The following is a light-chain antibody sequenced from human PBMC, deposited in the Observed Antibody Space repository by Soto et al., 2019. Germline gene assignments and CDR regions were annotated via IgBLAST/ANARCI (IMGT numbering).Light chain of an antibody. CDR1: RSVFYSPTNQNY. V-gene: IGKV4-1*01. Sequence: DFVMTQSPDSLAVSLGERATISCKSSRSVFYSPTNQNYLAWYQQKPGQPPKLLIYWASTRESGVPDRFSGSGSGTDFTLTISSLQAEDVAVYYCQQYSHTPVFTFGQGTKLEIK. CDR2: WAS. J-gene: IGKJ2*01. CDR3: QQYSHTPVFT.